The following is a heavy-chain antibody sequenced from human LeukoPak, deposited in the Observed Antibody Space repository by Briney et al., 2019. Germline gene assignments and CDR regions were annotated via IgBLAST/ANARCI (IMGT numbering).Heavy chain of an antibody. V-gene: IGHV3-30*18. D-gene: IGHD5-18*01. CDR2: ISYDGSNK. Sequence: PGGSLRLSCAASGXTFSSYGMHWVRQAPGKGLEWVAVISYDGSNKYYADSVKGRFTISRDNSKNTLYLQMSSLRAEDTAVYYCAKELRGYSYGLRNNWFDPWGQGTLVTVSS. J-gene: IGHJ5*02. CDR1: GXTFSSYG. CDR3: AKELRGYSYGLRNNWFDP.